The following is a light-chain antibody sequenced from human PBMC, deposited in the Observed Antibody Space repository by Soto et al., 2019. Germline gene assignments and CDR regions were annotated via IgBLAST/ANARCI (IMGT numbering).Light chain of an antibody. CDR1: QTISSS. Sequence: DIQMTQSPSPLSASVGDRVTITCRASQTISSSLAWYQHKPGKAPKLLIFDASTLQTGVPSRFSGSGFGTEFTLTTTGLQPDDFATYYCQQHNDYTAVTFGQGTKLEIK. CDR2: DAS. V-gene: IGKV1-5*01. J-gene: IGKJ2*01. CDR3: QQHNDYTAVT.